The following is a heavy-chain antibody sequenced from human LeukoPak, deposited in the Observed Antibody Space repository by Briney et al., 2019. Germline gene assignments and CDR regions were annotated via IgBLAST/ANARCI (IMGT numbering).Heavy chain of an antibody. V-gene: IGHV4-59*01. Sequence: SETLSLTCTVSGGPISNYYWSWIRQSPGKGLEWIGYIYYSGTTNYNPSLKSRVIITVDTSKNQFSPKLSSVTAADTAVYYCARMSSSWYWFDPWGQGTLVTVSS. CDR1: GGPISNYY. J-gene: IGHJ5*02. D-gene: IGHD6-13*01. CDR3: ARMSSSWYWFDP. CDR2: IYYSGTT.